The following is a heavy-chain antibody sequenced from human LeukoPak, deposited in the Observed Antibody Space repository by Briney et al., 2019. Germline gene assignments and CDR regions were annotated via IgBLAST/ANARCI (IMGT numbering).Heavy chain of an antibody. CDR1: GSSMSSDYY. CDR3: GSTKKYYYGSGSSDPRPIGY. V-gene: IGHV4-4*07. Sequence: PSETLSLTCTVSGSSMSSDYYWSWIRQPAGKGLEWIGRIYTSGSTNYNPSLKSRVTISVDTSKNQFSLKLSSVTAADTAVYYCGSTKKYYYGSGSSDPRPIGYWGQGTLVTVSS. D-gene: IGHD3-10*01. CDR2: IYTSGST. J-gene: IGHJ4*02.